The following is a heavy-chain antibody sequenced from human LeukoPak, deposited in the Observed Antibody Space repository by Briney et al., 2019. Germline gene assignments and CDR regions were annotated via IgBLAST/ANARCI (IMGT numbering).Heavy chain of an antibody. CDR2: IYSGGST. Sequence: GGSLRLSCAASGFTVSSNYMSWVRQAPGKGLEWVSVIYSGGSTYYADSVKGRFTISRDNSKNTLYLQMNSLRAEDTAVYYCASPAHYDVLTGYYSNYDYWGQGTLVTVSS. D-gene: IGHD3-9*01. CDR3: ASPAHYDVLTGYYSNYDY. J-gene: IGHJ4*02. CDR1: GFTVSSNY. V-gene: IGHV3-66*01.